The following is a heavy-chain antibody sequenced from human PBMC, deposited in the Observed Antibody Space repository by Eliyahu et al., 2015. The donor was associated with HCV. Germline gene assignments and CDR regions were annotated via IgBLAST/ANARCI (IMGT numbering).Heavy chain of an antibody. D-gene: IGHD5-18*01. V-gene: IGHV3-23*01. CDR1: GFTFSSYA. Sequence: EVQLLESGGGLVQPGGSLRLSCAASGFTFSSYAMSWVRQAPGKGLGWVSAISGSGGXRYYADSVKGRFTISRDNSKNTLYLQMNSLRAEDTAVYYCAKGGIQLWLQRYFDLWGRGTLVTVSS. J-gene: IGHJ2*01. CDR3: AKGGIQLWLQRYFDL. CDR2: ISGSGGXR.